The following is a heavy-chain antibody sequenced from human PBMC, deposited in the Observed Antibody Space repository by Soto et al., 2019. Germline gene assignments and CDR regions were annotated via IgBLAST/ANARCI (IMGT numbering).Heavy chain of an antibody. D-gene: IGHD3-3*01. V-gene: IGHV1-2*02. CDR2: INPNSSGT. CDR1: GYTFTGYY. J-gene: IGHJ6*02. CDR3: ARVGFGNYDFWSRSQYEPDYYYYGMDV. Sequence: ASVKVSCKASGYTFTGYYMHWVRQAPGQGLEWMGWINPNSSGTNYAQKFQGRVTMTRDTSISTAYMELSRLRSDDTAVYYCARVGFGNYDFWSRSQYEPDYYYYGMDVWGQGTTVTVSS.